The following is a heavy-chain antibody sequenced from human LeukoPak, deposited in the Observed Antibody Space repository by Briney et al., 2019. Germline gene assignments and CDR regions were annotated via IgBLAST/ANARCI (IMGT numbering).Heavy chain of an antibody. Sequence: GGSLRLSCAASGFTFSSYAMSWVRQAPGKGLEWVSAIRGSGGSTYYADSVKGRFTISRDNSKNTLYLQMNSLRAEDTAVYYCAKALFERIAMGPDYWGQGTLVTVSS. CDR1: GFTFSSYA. CDR3: AKALFERIAMGPDY. J-gene: IGHJ4*02. D-gene: IGHD5-18*01. CDR2: IRGSGGST. V-gene: IGHV3-23*01.